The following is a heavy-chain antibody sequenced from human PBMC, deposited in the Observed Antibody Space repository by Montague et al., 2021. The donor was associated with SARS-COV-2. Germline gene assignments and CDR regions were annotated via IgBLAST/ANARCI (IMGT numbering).Heavy chain of an antibody. D-gene: IGHD3-10*01. CDR1: GGSIGSYY. CDR3: ARSLDPSGTYYLDY. CDR2: IHYSGSS. Sequence: SETLSLTCSVSGGSIGSYYWSWLRQPPGKGLEWIGHIHYSGSSTYSPSFKSRVTISIDTPKTQFSLKLSSVTAADTAVYYCARSLDPSGTYYLDYWGQGTLVTVSS. J-gene: IGHJ4*02. V-gene: IGHV4-59*01.